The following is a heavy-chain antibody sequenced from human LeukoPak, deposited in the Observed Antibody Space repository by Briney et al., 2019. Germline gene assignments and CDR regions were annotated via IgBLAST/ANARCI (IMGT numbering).Heavy chain of an antibody. CDR1: GYRFTSYW. Sequence: GESLKIPCKGSGYRFTSYWIGWVRQLPGKGLGWMGIIYPGDSDTRYSPSFQGQVTMSADKSISTAYLQWSSLKDSDTAMYYCARRDYDFWSALGAFDIWGQGTMVTVSS. D-gene: IGHD3-3*01. J-gene: IGHJ3*02. CDR2: IYPGDSDT. V-gene: IGHV5-51*01. CDR3: ARRDYDFWSALGAFDI.